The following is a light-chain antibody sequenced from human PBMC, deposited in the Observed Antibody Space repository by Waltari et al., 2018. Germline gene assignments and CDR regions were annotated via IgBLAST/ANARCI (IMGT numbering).Light chain of an antibody. CDR3: QQYHSDPPT. V-gene: IGKV1-27*01. CDR1: QSFSSS. Sequence: DIQMTQSPSSLSASVGDSVTITCRASQSFSSSLAWYQQKPGKAPKLLIYSASSLQSGVPSRFSGSKSGTDFTLTISSLQPEDIASYYCQQYHSDPPTFGPGTKLDIK. J-gene: IGKJ3*01. CDR2: SAS.